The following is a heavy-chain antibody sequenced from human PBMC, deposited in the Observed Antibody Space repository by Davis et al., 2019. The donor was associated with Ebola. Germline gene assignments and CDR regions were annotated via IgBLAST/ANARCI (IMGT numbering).Heavy chain of an antibody. D-gene: IGHD3-10*01. Sequence: AASVKVSCKASGGTFSSYAISWVRQAPGQGLEWMGRIIPVLGIVKYAQNFQGRVTITADKSTSTAYMELSSLRSEDTAVYYCARDMGMVQEANWFDPWGQGTLVTVSS. CDR1: GGTFSSYA. CDR3: ARDMGMVQEANWFDP. CDR2: IIPVLGIV. J-gene: IGHJ5*02. V-gene: IGHV1-69*04.